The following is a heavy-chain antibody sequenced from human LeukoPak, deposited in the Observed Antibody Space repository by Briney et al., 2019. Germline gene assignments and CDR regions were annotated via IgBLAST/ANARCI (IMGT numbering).Heavy chain of an antibody. CDR2: IYAGSVT. CDR3: ARRGYNSGSYIGEDF. CDR1: GFTVSNNF. V-gene: IGHV3-53*01. J-gene: IGHJ4*02. D-gene: IGHD6-19*01. Sequence: GGSLRLSCAASGFTVSNNFMTWVRQSPGKGLEYVSVIYAGSVTHYADSVKGRFTISRDNSKNTLYLQMNSLRAEDTAVYYCARRGYNSGSYIGEDFWGQGTLVTVSS.